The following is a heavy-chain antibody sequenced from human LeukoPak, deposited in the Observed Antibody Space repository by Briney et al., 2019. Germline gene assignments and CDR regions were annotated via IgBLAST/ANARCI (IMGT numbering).Heavy chain of an antibody. CDR1: GYTFTSYH. CDR2: INPSDGST. CDR3: ARLRSYYYDSSGKGKDAFDI. V-gene: IGHV1-46*01. D-gene: IGHD3-22*01. J-gene: IGHJ3*02. Sequence: GASVKVSCKASGYTFTSYHMHWVRQAPGQGLEWMGIINPSDGSTTYAQNFQGRVTMTRDMSTSTVYMELSSLRSEDTAVYYCARLRSYYYDSSGKGKDAFDIWGQGTMVTVSP.